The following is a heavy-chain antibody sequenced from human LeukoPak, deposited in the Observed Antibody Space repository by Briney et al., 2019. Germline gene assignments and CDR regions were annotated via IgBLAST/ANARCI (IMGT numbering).Heavy chain of an antibody. V-gene: IGHV1-2*02. D-gene: IGHD1-26*01. CDR1: GYTFTNYY. Sequence: ASVKVSCKASGYTFTNYYILWVRQAPGQGLEWMGWVNPNSGGTYYAQNFQGRVTVTRDTSISTAYIELSRLRSDDTAVYYCARGRRILVGDTNAGDYFDYWGRGTLVTVSS. J-gene: IGHJ4*02. CDR3: ARGRRILVGDTNAGDYFDY. CDR2: VNPNSGGT.